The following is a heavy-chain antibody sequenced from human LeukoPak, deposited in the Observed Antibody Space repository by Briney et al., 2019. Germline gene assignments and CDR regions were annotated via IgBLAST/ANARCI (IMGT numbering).Heavy chain of an antibody. CDR2: ITGRGTTI. Sequence: GGSLRLSCTASGFTFSNFTMNWVRQAPGKGLEWVSYITGRGTTIYYADSVKGRFTMSRDNAKSSLYLQMNSLRDDDTAMYYCATGGGGYWGQGTLVTVSS. CDR3: ATGGGGY. J-gene: IGHJ4*02. V-gene: IGHV3-48*02. D-gene: IGHD2-15*01. CDR1: GFTFSNFT.